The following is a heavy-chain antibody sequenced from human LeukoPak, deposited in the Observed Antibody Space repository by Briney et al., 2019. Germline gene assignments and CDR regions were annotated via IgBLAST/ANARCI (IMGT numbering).Heavy chain of an antibody. CDR1: GFTFSSYD. CDR3: ARVALRSCSGDYCSRYFDF. J-gene: IGHJ2*01. CDR2: IGTAGDT. Sequence: GGSLRLSCAASGFTFSSYDMHWVRQATGKGLEWVSAIGTAGDTYYPGSVKGRFTISRENAKNSLYLQMNSLKAEDTAVYFCARVALRSCSGDYCSRYFDFWGRGTLVTVSS. V-gene: IGHV3-13*01. D-gene: IGHD2-15*01.